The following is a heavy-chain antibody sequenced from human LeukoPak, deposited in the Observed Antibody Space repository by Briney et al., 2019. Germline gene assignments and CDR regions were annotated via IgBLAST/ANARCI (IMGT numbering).Heavy chain of an antibody. J-gene: IGHJ6*02. Sequence: GASVKVSCKASGYTFTGYYMHWVRQAPGQGLEWMGWINPNSGGTNYAQKFQGRVTMTRDTSISTAYMELSRLRSDDTALYYCARTYDPNYYYGMDVWGQGTTVTVSS. CDR3: ARTYDPNYYYGMDV. CDR2: INPNSGGT. V-gene: IGHV1-2*02. D-gene: IGHD3-3*01. CDR1: GYTFTGYY.